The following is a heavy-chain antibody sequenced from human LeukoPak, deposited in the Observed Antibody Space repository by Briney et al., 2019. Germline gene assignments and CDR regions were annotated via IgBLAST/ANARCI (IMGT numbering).Heavy chain of an antibody. D-gene: IGHD1-7*01. CDR3: VKXNYXFDS. CDR1: GYTFTGYY. J-gene: IGHJ5*01. V-gene: IGHV1-2*02. Sequence: ASVKVSCKASGYTFTGYYMHWVRQAPGQGREGMGWINPNSGGTKYAQKFQGRVTITRDTDMSTAYMELSGLTYDDTAVYYCVKXNYXFDSXGQGTLVTXXS. CDR2: INPNSGGT.